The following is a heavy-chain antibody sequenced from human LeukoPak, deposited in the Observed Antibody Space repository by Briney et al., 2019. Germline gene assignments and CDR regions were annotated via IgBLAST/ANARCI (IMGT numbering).Heavy chain of an antibody. Sequence: SETLSLTCAVYGGSFNGYYWSWIRQPPGKGLEWIGEINHSGSTNYNPSLKSRVTISVDTSKNQFSLKLSSVTAADTAVYYCYGRRGLFDYWGQGTLVTVSS. CDR2: INHSGST. CDR3: YGRRGLFDY. V-gene: IGHV4-34*01. D-gene: IGHD4-17*01. J-gene: IGHJ4*02. CDR1: GGSFNGYY.